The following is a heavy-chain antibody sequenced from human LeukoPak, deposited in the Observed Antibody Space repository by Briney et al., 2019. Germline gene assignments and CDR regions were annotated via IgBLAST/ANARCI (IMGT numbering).Heavy chain of an antibody. Sequence: PGGSLRLSCAASGFTFSTSWMSWVRQVPGKGLEWVANIKKDGSETYYVDSVKGRFTISRDNAKNSLYLQMNSLRAEDTAVYYCARVRGYSGYDRAFDIRGQGIVVTVSS. J-gene: IGHJ3*02. D-gene: IGHD5-12*01. CDR3: ARVRGYSGYDRAFDI. CDR1: GFTFSTSW. CDR2: IKKDGSET. V-gene: IGHV3-7*01.